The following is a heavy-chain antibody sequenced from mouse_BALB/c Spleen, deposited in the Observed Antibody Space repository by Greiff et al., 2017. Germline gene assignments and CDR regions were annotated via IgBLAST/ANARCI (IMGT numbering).Heavy chain of an antibody. J-gene: IGHJ4*01. CDR1: GFNIKDYY. Sequence: VQLQQSGAELVRSGASVKLSCTASGFNIKDYYMHWVKQRPEQGLEWIGWIDPENGDTEYAPKFQGKATMTADTSSNTAYLQLSSLTSEDTAVYYCNRYSNCAYYYALDTWGKGTSVTVSS. CDR2: IDPENGDT. D-gene: IGHD2-5*01. V-gene: IGHV14-4*02. CDR3: NRYSNCAYYYALDT.